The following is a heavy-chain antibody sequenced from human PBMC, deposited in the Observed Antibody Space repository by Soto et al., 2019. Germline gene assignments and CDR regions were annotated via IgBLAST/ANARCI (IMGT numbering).Heavy chain of an antibody. D-gene: IGHD3-3*02. J-gene: IGHJ1*01. CDR2: MSRSGST. V-gene: IGHV4-39*02. CDR1: GGYSETHTYC. CDR3: VGHFNARGARHFPH. Sequence: SEPLSVRWAVSGGYSETHTYCWCWNSQPPGKGLEWIGSMSRSGSTHYNPSLKSRLTISLDMSKNHFSLDLRSVTAADTAVYYCVGHFNARGARHFPHWGQRTPVTVS.